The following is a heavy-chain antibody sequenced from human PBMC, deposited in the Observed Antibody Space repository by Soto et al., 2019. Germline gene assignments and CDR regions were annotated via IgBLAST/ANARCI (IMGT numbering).Heavy chain of an antibody. CDR3: VKGGASYTSCWYAN. Sequence: DVQLLESGGGLVQPGGSLTLSCAASGFSFSNYAMHWVRQAPGKGLEWVSTIEDSGDDTYYLDSVRGRFTISRDNSKNTLYLQMTSLRAEDTALYHCVKGGASYTSCWYANWGQGILVTVSS. CDR2: IEDSGDDT. D-gene: IGHD6-13*01. V-gene: IGHV3-23*01. J-gene: IGHJ4*02. CDR1: GFSFSNYA.